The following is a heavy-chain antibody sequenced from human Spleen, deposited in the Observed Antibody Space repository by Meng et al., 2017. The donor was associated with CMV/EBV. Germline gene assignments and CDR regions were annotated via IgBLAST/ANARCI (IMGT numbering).Heavy chain of an antibody. D-gene: IGHD6-13*01. Sequence: GGSLRLSCAVSGFTFSSYAVSWVRQAPGKGLEWVSAISATGDTEYYTDSVRGRFTISRDNSKNTLYLQLNSLRAEDTAVYYCAREVRHSSSWYFSDYYYGMDVWGQGTTVTVSS. CDR2: ISATGDTE. J-gene: IGHJ6*02. CDR3: AREVRHSSSWYFSDYYYGMDV. V-gene: IGHV3-23*01. CDR1: GFTFSSYA.